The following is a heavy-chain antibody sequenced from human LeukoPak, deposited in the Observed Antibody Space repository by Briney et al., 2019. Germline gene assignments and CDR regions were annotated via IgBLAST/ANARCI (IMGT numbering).Heavy chain of an antibody. J-gene: IGHJ6*03. CDR1: GGSFSGYY. CDR3: AGVGGAAAYYYYYYYMDV. Sequence: PSETLSLTCAVYGGSFSGYYWSWIRQPPGKGLEWIGEINHSGSTNYNPSLKSRVTISVDTSKNQFSLKLSSVTAADTAVYYCAGVGGAAAYYYYYYYMDVWGKGTTVTISS. CDR2: INHSGST. D-gene: IGHD6-13*01. V-gene: IGHV4-34*01.